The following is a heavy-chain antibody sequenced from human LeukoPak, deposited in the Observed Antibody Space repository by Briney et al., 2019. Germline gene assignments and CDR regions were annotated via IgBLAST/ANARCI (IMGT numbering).Heavy chain of an antibody. Sequence: GGSLRLSCAASGFTVSSNYMSWVRQAPGKGLEWVSVIYRGGNAYYADSVKGRFTISRDNSKNTLYLQMNSLRAEDTALYYCARSARRGTLVPAALFDSRYSFYYYMDVWGKGTTVTVSS. CDR2: IYRGGNA. V-gene: IGHV3-53*05. D-gene: IGHD2-2*01. CDR1: GFTVSSNY. CDR3: ARSARRGTLVPAALFDSRYSFYYYMDV. J-gene: IGHJ6*03.